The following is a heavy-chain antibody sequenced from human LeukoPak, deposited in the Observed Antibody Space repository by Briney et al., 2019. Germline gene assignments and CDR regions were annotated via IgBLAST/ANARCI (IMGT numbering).Heavy chain of an antibody. Sequence: GGSLRLSCAASGFTFSSYAMHWVRQAPGKGLEYVSAISSNGGSTYYANSVKGRFTISRDNSKNTLYLQMNSLRAEDTAVYYCAKNSGDYSYYYYYFMDVWGKGTTVTISS. D-gene: IGHD4-11*01. V-gene: IGHV3-64*01. CDR2: ISSNGGST. J-gene: IGHJ6*03. CDR3: AKNSGDYSYYYYYFMDV. CDR1: GFTFSSYA.